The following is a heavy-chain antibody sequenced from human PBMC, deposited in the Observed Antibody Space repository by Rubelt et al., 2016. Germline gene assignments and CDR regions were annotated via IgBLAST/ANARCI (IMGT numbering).Heavy chain of an antibody. CDR1: GGSFSGYY. CDR2: INHSGST. V-gene: IGHV4-34*01. Sequence: QVQLQQWGAGLLKPSETLSLTCAVYGGSFSGYYWSWIRQPPGKGLEWIGEINHSGSTNYNPSLKSRVTKSVDKAKNQFALKLSSVTAADTAVYYCARGKEGLGVTRMDYWGQGTLVTVSS. D-gene: IGHD1-26*01. J-gene: IGHJ4*02. CDR3: ARGKEGLGVTRMDY.